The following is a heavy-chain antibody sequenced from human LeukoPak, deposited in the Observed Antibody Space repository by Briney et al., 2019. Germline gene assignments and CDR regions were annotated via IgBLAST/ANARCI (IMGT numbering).Heavy chain of an antibody. J-gene: IGHJ6*02. CDR3: ARGQQDIVVVPAAGADAEYGMDV. CDR1: GGSFSGYC. V-gene: IGHV4-34*01. Sequence: SETLSLTCAVYGGSFSGYCWSWIRQPPGKGLEWIGEINHSGSTNYNPSLKSRVTISVDTSKNQFSLKLSSVTAADTAVYYCARGQQDIVVVPAAGADAEYGMDVWGQGTTVTVSS. D-gene: IGHD2-2*01. CDR2: INHSGST.